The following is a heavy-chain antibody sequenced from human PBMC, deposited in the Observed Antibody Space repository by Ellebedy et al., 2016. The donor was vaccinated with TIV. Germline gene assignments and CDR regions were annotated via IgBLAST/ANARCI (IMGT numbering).Heavy chain of an antibody. CDR1: GYTFTSYG. V-gene: IGHV1-69*13. CDR3: ARVGHYGMDV. J-gene: IGHJ6*02. CDR2: IIPIFGTA. Sequence: AASVKVSCKASGYTFTSYGISWVRQAPGQGLEWMGGIIPIFGTANYAQKFQGRVTITADESTSTAYMELSSLRSEDTAVYYCARVGHYGMDVWGQGTTVTVSS.